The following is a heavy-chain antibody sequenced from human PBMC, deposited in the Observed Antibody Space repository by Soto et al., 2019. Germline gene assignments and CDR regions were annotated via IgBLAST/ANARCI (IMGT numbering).Heavy chain of an antibody. Sequence: PSETLSLTCAVYGGSFSGYYWSWIRQPPGKGLEWIGEINHSGSTNYNPSLKSRVTISVDTSKNQFSLKLSSVTAADTAVYYCARGDYDFWSGLDYWGQGTLVTVSS. V-gene: IGHV4-34*01. D-gene: IGHD3-3*01. CDR2: INHSGST. CDR1: GGSFSGYY. J-gene: IGHJ4*02. CDR3: ARGDYDFWSGLDY.